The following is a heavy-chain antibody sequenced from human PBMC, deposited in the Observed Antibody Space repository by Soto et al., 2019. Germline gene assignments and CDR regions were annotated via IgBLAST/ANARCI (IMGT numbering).Heavy chain of an antibody. CDR3: ARGAPDDYHDSSGYYYFDY. CDR1: GGSFSGYY. D-gene: IGHD3-22*01. V-gene: IGHV4-34*01. J-gene: IGHJ4*02. CDR2: INHSGST. Sequence: SETLSLTCAVYGGSFSGYYWSWIRHPPGKGLEWIGEINHSGSTNYNPSLKSRVTISVDTSKNQFSLKLSSVTAADTAVYYCARGAPDDYHDSSGYYYFDYWGQGTLVTVSS.